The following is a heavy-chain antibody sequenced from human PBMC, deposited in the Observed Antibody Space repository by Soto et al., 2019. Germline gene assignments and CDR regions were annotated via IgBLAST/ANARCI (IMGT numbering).Heavy chain of an antibody. J-gene: IGHJ4*02. CDR1: GFTFSSYA. V-gene: IGHV3-30-3*01. Sequence: QVQLVEYGGGVVQPGRSLRLSCAASGFTFSSYAMHWVRQAQGKGLEWVAVISYDGSNKYYADSVKGRFTISRDIPKNTQYLQMHSLRAEDTAVYYCARAGGLLLDYWGKGTLVTVSS. CDR3: ARAGGLLLDY. CDR2: ISYDGSNK. D-gene: IGHD2-15*01.